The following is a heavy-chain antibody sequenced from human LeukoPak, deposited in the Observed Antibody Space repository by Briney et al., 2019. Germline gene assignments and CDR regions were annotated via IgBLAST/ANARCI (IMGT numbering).Heavy chain of an antibody. D-gene: IGHD5-18*01. CDR3: ARGFLYTAMANSYYFDY. Sequence: PSETLSLTCTVSGGSISSYYWSWIRQPPGKGLEWIGYIYYSGSTNYNPSLKSRVTISVDTSKNQFSLKLSSVTAADTAVYYCARGFLYTAMANSYYFDYWGQGTLVTVSS. V-gene: IGHV4-59*01. CDR1: GGSISSYY. CDR2: IYYSGST. J-gene: IGHJ4*02.